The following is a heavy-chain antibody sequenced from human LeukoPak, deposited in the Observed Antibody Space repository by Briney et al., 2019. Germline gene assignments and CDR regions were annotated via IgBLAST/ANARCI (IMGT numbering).Heavy chain of an antibody. J-gene: IGHJ6*02. Sequence: GGSLRLSCAASGFTVSSNYMSWVRQAPGKGLEWVSVIYSGGSTYYADSVKGRFTISRDNSKNTLYLQMNSLRAEDTAVYYCARDSAGYSSGWYYGMDVWAKGPRSPSP. CDR2: IYSGGST. CDR3: ARDSAGYSSGWYYGMDV. D-gene: IGHD6-19*01. CDR1: GFTVSSNY. V-gene: IGHV3-66*01.